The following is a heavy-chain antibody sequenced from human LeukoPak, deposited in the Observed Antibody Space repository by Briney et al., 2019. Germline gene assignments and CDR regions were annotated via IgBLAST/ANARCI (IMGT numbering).Heavy chain of an antibody. CDR1: GFTFSSYE. V-gene: IGHV3-48*03. CDR2: ISSSGSTI. J-gene: IGHJ5*02. D-gene: IGHD2-15*01. Sequence: GGSLRLSCAASGFTFSSYEMNWVRQAPGKGLEWVSYISSSGSTIYYADSVKGRFTISRDNAKNSLYLQMNSLRAEDTAVYYCAKEPHYCSGGSCYLNWFDPWGQGTLVTVSS. CDR3: AKEPHYCSGGSCYLNWFDP.